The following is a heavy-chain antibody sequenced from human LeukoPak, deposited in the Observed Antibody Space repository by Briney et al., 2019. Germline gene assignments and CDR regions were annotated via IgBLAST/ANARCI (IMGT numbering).Heavy chain of an antibody. V-gene: IGHV3-73*01. D-gene: IGHD6-13*01. CDR2: IRSKANNYAT. CDR1: GFTSSSYW. CDR3: TSLLIAGFDY. Sequence: GGSLRLSCAASGFTSSSYWMNWVRQASGKGLEWVGRIRSKANNYATAYAASVKGRFTISRDDSKNTAYLQMNSLKTEDTAVYYCTSLLIAGFDYWGQGTLVTVSS. J-gene: IGHJ4*02.